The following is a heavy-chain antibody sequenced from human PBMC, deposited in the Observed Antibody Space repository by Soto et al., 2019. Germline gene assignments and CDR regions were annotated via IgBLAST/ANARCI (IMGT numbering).Heavy chain of an antibody. CDR2: ISYDGSNK. J-gene: IGHJ6*02. V-gene: IGHV3-30*18. D-gene: IGHD6-19*01. CDR3: AEDQFIAVADYYGMDV. Sequence: AGGSLRLSCAASGFTFSSYGMHWVRQAPGKGLEWVAVISYDGSNKSYADPVKGRFTISRDNSKNTLYLQMNSLRAEHTGVYYCAEDQFIAVADYYGMDVWDQGTTLTVSS. CDR1: GFTFSSYG.